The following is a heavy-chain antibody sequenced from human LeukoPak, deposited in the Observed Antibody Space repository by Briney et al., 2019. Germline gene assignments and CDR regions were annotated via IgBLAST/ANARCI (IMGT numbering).Heavy chain of an antibody. CDR1: GFTFTNHA. CDR3: ARAGVIRYVAWLINYYMDV. J-gene: IGHJ6*03. Sequence: PGGSLRLSCAASGFTFTNHAMQWVRQAPGKGLEYVSAISGNGGSTYYANSVKGRFTISRDNSKNTVYLQMDSLRAEDMAVYYRARAGVIRYVAWLINYYMDVWGKGTTVTVSS. V-gene: IGHV3-64*01. D-gene: IGHD3-9*01. CDR2: ISGNGGST.